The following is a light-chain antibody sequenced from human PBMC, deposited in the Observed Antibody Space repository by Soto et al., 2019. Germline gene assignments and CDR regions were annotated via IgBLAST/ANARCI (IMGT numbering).Light chain of an antibody. CDR1: SSDIGAYDY. J-gene: IGLJ1*01. CDR3: TSYTSNTALV. V-gene: IGLV2-14*01. CDR2: EVT. Sequence: QSVLTQPASLSGSPGQSTTISCTGTSSDIGAYDYVSWFQQHPGKAPKLIIYEVTNRPSGVSDRFSGSKSGSTASLTISGLQAEDEADYHCTSYTSNTALVFGTGTKVTVL.